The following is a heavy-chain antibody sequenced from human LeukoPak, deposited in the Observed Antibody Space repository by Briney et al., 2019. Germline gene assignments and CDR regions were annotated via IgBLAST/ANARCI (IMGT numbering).Heavy chain of an antibody. CDR1: GFTFSSYG. V-gene: IGHV3-30*02. CDR3: AKDLLFRQLSQFNY. J-gene: IGHJ4*02. D-gene: IGHD6-6*01. Sequence: PGGSLRLSCAASGFTFSSYGMHWVRQAPGKGLEWVAFIRYDGSEKYYADSVKGRFTISRDNSKNTLYLQMNSLRAEDAAVYYCAKDLLFRQLSQFNYWGQGTLVTVSS. CDR2: IRYDGSEK.